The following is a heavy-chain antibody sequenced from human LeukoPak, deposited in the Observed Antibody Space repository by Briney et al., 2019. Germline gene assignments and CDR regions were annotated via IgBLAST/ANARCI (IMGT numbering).Heavy chain of an antibody. CDR1: GFTFSNHA. V-gene: IGHV3-30-3*01. D-gene: IGHD4-17*01. J-gene: IGHJ1*01. CDR2: ISYDGSNK. CDR3: VSEYGVRSFQY. Sequence: GGSLRLSCAVSGFTFSNHAMHWVRQAPGKGLEWVALISYDGSNKGNADSVKGRFTISRDNSRNTLYLQMNSLRLEDTALYYCVSEYGVRSFQYWGQGTLVTVSS.